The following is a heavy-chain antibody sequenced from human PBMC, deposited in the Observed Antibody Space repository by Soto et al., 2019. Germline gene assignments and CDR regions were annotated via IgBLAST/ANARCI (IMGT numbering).Heavy chain of an antibody. CDR2: IYYSGGT. Sequence: SETLSLTCTVSGGSISSYYWSWIRQPPGKGLEWIGYIYYSGGTNYNPSLKSRVAISLDTSKNQFSLRLNSVTAADTAVYYCARSSIEPRVFMYPFDTWGQGTLVTVSS. J-gene: IGHJ4*02. CDR1: GGSISSYY. CDR3: ARSSIEPRVFMYPFDT. D-gene: IGHD6-6*01. V-gene: IGHV4-59*01.